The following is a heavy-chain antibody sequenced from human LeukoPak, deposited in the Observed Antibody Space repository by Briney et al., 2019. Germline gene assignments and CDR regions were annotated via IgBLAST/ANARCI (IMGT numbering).Heavy chain of an antibody. V-gene: IGHV3-30*02. J-gene: IGHJ4*02. CDR2: IQFDGSER. CDR3: AEDQKLQPFHY. Sequence: GGSLRLSCAASGFTFSTYGMHWVRQAPGKGLEWVAFIQFDGSERFYADSVKGRFTISRDDSKNTLYLQMNSLRPEDTSVCYCAEDQKLQPFHYWGQGALVTVSS. CDR1: GFTFSTYG.